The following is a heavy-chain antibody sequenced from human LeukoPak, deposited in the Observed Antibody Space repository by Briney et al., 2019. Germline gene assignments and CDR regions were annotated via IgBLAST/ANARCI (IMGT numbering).Heavy chain of an antibody. Sequence: GSLRLSCAASGFSVTSNYMCWVRQAPGKGLEWVSILYSDDANYYADSVKGRFTISRDSSKNTVFLQMNSLRVEDTAVYYCARDRFNGMDVWGQGTTVTDSS. CDR3: ARDRFNGMDV. D-gene: IGHD3-3*01. J-gene: IGHJ6*02. CDR2: LYSDDAN. CDR1: GFSVTSNY. V-gene: IGHV3-66*01.